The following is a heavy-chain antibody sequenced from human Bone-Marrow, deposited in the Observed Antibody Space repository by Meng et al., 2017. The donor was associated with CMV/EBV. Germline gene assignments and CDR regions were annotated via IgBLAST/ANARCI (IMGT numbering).Heavy chain of an antibody. CDR1: GGSISSGGYY. CDR3: AREVGITGTYSPQIFDY. V-gene: IGHV4-31*02. CDR2: IYYSGST. Sequence: CSVSGGSISSGGYYWSWIRQHPGKGLEWIGYIYYSGSTYYNPSLKSRVTISVDTSKNQFSLKLSSVTAADTAVYYCAREVGITGTYSPQIFDYWGQGTLVTVSS. D-gene: IGHD1-7*01. J-gene: IGHJ4*02.